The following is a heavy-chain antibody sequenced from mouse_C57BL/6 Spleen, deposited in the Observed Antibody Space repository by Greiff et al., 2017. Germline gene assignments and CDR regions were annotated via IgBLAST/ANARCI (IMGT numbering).Heavy chain of an antibody. CDR2: IDPEAGET. J-gene: IGHJ2*01. D-gene: IGHD1-1*02. Sequence: VQLQQSGAELVKPGASVKLSCTASGFNFKDYYMHWVKQRTEQGLEWIGRIDPEAGETKYAPKFQGKATITADTSSNTAYLQLSSLTSEDTAVYYSARSGGNLFFDFWGQGTTRTVSS. CDR1: GFNFKDYY. V-gene: IGHV14-2*01. CDR3: ARSGGNLFFDF.